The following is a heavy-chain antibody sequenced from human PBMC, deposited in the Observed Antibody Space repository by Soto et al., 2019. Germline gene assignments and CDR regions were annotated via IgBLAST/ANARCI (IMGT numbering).Heavy chain of an antibody. CDR3: ARDESGGWYEGWFDP. CDR2: ISSSSSTI. V-gene: IGHV3-48*01. D-gene: IGHD6-19*01. CDR1: GFTFSSYS. J-gene: IGHJ5*02. Sequence: HPGGSLRLSCAASGFTFSSYSMNWVRQAPGKGLEWVSYISSSSSTIYYADSVKGRFTISRDNAKNSLYLQMNSLRAEDTAVYYCARDESGGWYEGWFDPWGQGTLVTVSS.